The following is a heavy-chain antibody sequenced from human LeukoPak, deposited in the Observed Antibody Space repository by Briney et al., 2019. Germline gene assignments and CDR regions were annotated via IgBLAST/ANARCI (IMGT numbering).Heavy chain of an antibody. D-gene: IGHD2-21*02. J-gene: IGHJ4*02. CDR1: GFTVSSHY. V-gene: IGHV3-53*01. CDR2: IYAGGST. Sequence: GGSLRLSCAASGFTVSSHYMSWVRQAPGKWLEWVSMIYAGGSTYYADSVKGRFTISRDNSKNTLYLQMNSLRAEDTAVYYCAKGRGLTSRWLLYFDYWGQGTLVTVSS. CDR3: AKGRGLTSRWLLYFDY.